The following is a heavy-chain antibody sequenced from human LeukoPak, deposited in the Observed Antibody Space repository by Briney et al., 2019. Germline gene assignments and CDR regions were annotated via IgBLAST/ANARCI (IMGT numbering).Heavy chain of an antibody. Sequence: PGGSLTLSCAASGFTFNNYGMTWVRQAPGKGLEWVSTISDSATRTYYADPVKGRFTISRDNSRNTLSLQMNSLRDEDSAMYYCAQNGGGSGAYYPYWGLGTLVTVSS. J-gene: IGHJ4*02. CDR2: ISDSATRT. CDR3: AQNGGGSGAYYPY. V-gene: IGHV3-23*01. CDR1: GFTFNNYG. D-gene: IGHD3-10*01.